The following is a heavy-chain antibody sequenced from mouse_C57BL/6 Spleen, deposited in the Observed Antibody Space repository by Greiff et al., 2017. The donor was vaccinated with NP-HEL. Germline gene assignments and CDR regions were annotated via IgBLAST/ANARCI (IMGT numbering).Heavy chain of an antibody. CDR2: ISSGGDYI. J-gene: IGHJ2*01. V-gene: IGHV5-9-1*02. CDR3: TREDSNSHFDY. D-gene: IGHD2-5*01. Sequence: EVMLVESGEGLVKPGGSLKLSCAASGFTFSSYAMSWVRQTPEKRLEWVAYISSGGDYIYYADTVKGRFTISRDNARNTLYLQMSSLKSEDTAMYYCTREDSNSHFDYWGQGTTLTVSS. CDR1: GFTFSSYA.